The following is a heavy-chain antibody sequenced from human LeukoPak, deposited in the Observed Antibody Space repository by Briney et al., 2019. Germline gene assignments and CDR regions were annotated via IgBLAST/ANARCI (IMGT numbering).Heavy chain of an antibody. CDR3: ANGPHYNILTGFYKVRSHLDY. Sequence: GRSRRLSCTVSGCTVSSNSMSCVRKAPGKGMEWVSAFSGSGGSTYYADSVKGRFTISRDNSKNTLYLQMNSLRAEDTAMYYCANGPHYNILTGFYKVRSHLDYWGQGTLVTVSS. CDR2: FSGSGGST. CDR1: GCTVSSNS. J-gene: IGHJ4*02. D-gene: IGHD3-9*01. V-gene: IGHV3-23*01.